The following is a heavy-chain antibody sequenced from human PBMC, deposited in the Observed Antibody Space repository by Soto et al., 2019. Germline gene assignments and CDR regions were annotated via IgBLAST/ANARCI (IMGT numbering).Heavy chain of an antibody. Sequence: VASVKVSCKASGYTFTGYYMHWVRQAPGQRLEWMGWINAGNGNTKYSQKFQGRVTITRDTSASTAYMELSSLRSEDTAVYYCARTGGKVTAIPSYFDYWGQGTLVTVSS. J-gene: IGHJ4*02. CDR1: GYTFTGYY. V-gene: IGHV1-3*01. CDR3: ARTGGKVTAIPSYFDY. D-gene: IGHD2-21*02. CDR2: INAGNGNT.